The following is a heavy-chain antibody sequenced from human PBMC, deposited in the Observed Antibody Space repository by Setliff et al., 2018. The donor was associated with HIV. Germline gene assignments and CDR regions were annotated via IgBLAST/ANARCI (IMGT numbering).Heavy chain of an antibody. V-gene: IGHV1-69*06. D-gene: IGHD2-2*01. CDR1: GGTFSTYV. CDR3: ARAQYQLLEPPTYNWFDP. CDR2: IITIFGTP. J-gene: IGHJ5*02. Sequence: SVKVSCKTSGGTFSTYVISWVRQAPGQGLEWMGGIITIFGTPNYAQKFQDRVTITADKSTDTAYMELSSLRSEDTAVYYCARAQYQLLEPPTYNWFDPWGQGTLVTVSS.